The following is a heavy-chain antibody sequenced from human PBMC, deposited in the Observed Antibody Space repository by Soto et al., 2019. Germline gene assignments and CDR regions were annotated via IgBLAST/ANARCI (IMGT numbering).Heavy chain of an antibody. V-gene: IGHV3-11*01. CDR3: ARCPETGGRVYDY. CDR1: GLTFSDYC. D-gene: IGHD7-27*01. Sequence: QVQLVESGGGLVKPGGSLRLSCAASGLTFSDYCMSWIRQAPGKGLEWVSYISSSGTTIYYPDSVKGRFTISRDNAKNSLYLQMNSLRAEDTAVYYCARCPETGGRVYDYWGQGTLVNVSS. J-gene: IGHJ4*02. CDR2: ISSSGTTI.